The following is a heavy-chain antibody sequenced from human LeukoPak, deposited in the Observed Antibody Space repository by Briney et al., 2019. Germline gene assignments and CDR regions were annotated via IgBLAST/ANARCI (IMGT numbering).Heavy chain of an antibody. V-gene: IGHV1-2*02. D-gene: IGHD5-18*01. CDR1: GYTFTGYY. CDR2: INPNSGGT. J-gene: IGHJ4*02. CDR3: AKERGGYFYGQFDY. Sequence: ASVKVSCKASGYTFTGYYMHWVRQAPGQGLEWMGWINPNSGGTNYAQKFQGRVTMTRDTSISTAYMELSRLRSDDTAVYYCAKERGGYFYGQFDYWGQGTLVTVSS.